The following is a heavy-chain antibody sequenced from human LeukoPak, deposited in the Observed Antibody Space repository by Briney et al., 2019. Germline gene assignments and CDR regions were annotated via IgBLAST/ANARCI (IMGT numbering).Heavy chain of an antibody. CDR2: INPNSGGT. CDR1: GYTFTGYY. V-gene: IGHV1-2*02. CDR3: ARDRYIVATIPPDKYDY. J-gene: IGHJ4*02. Sequence: ASVKVSCKTSGYTFTGYYIHWVRQAPGQGLEWMGWINPNSGGTNYPQNFQGRVTMTRDTSITTAYMEVSRLTFDDTAVYYCARDRYIVATIPPDKYDYWGQGTLVTVSS. D-gene: IGHD5-12*01.